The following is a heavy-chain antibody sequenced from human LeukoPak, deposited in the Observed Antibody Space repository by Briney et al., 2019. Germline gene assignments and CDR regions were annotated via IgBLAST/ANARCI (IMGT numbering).Heavy chain of an antibody. Sequence: SETLSLTCAVYGGSFSGYYWSWIRQPPGKGLEWIGEINHSGSTNYNPSLKSRVTISVDTSKNQFSLKLSSVTAADTAVYYCARRGYDSSGYFPFDYWGQGTLVTVSS. D-gene: IGHD3-22*01. CDR1: GGSFSGYY. CDR2: INHSGST. CDR3: ARRGYDSSGYFPFDY. V-gene: IGHV4-34*01. J-gene: IGHJ4*02.